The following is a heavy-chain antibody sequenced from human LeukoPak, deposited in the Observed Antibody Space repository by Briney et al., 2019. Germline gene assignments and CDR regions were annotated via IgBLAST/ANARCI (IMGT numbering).Heavy chain of an antibody. CDR2: ISGSGGST. J-gene: IGHJ4*02. V-gene: IGHV3-23*01. D-gene: IGHD3-22*01. CDR1: GFTFSSYW. Sequence: PGGSLRLSCAASGFTFSSYWMNWVRQAPGKGLEWVSAISGSGGSTYYADSVKGRFTISRDNSKNTLYLQMNSLRAEDTAVYYCAKDYYDSSGYYPIDYWGQGTLVTVSS. CDR3: AKDYYDSSGYYPIDY.